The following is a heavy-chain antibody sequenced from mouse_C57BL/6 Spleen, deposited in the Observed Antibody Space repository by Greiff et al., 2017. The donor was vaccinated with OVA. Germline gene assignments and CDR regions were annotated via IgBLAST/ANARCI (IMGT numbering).Heavy chain of an antibody. V-gene: IGHV5-9-1*02. Sequence: EVKLMESGEGLVKPGGSLKLSCAASGFTFSSYAMSWVRQTPEKRLEWVAYISSGGDYIYYADTVKGRFTIPRDNARNTLYLQMSSLKSEDTAMYYCTRDLSPGAWFAYWGQGTLVTVSA. CDR2: ISSGGDYI. CDR3: TRDLSPGAWFAY. J-gene: IGHJ3*01. CDR1: GFTFSSYA.